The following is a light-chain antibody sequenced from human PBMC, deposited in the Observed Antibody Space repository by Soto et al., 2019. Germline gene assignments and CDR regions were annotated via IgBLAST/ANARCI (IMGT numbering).Light chain of an antibody. V-gene: IGKV3-20*01. CDR3: QQHANYPIP. Sequence: EIVVTQSPGTLSLSPGERATLSCRASQSVSNNYLAWYQQKPGQAPRLLIYGASNRATGIPDRFSGSASGTEFTLTISSLQPDDFATYYCQQHANYPIPFGGGSKVDI. CDR1: QSVSNNY. J-gene: IGKJ4*01. CDR2: GAS.